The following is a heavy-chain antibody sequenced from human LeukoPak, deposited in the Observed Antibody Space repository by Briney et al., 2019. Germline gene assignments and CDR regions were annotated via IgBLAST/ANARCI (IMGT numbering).Heavy chain of an antibody. J-gene: IGHJ6*03. Sequence: GGSLRLSCAASGFAFSSDAMSWVRQAPGKGLEWVSAISGSGGSTYYADSVKGRFTIPRDNSRNTLYLQMNSLRAEDTAVYYCAKDRTYYDFWSGLYYYYYYMDVWGKGTTVTVSS. D-gene: IGHD3-3*01. CDR1: GFAFSSDA. CDR2: ISGSGGST. CDR3: AKDRTYYDFWSGLYYYYYYMDV. V-gene: IGHV3-23*01.